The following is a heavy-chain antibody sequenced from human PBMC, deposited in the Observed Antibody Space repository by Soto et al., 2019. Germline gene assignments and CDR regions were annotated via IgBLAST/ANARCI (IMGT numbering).Heavy chain of an antibody. CDR2: IKSKTDGGTT. CDR1: GFTFSNAW. Sequence: EVQLVESGGGLVKPGGSLRLSCAASGFTFSNAWMSWVRQAPGKGLEWVGRIKSKTDGGTTDYAAPVKGRFTISREDSKNTLYLQMNSLKTEDTAVYYCTTDLYSSSWYDGYWGQGTLVTVSS. V-gene: IGHV3-15*01. D-gene: IGHD6-13*01. J-gene: IGHJ4*02. CDR3: TTDLYSSSWYDGY.